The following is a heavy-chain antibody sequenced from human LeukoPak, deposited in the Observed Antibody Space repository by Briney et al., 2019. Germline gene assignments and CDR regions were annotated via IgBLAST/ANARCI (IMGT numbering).Heavy chain of an antibody. CDR1: GFTFSDYG. CDR3: AKDGPLPYTSTSFGRHFLEY. D-gene: IGHD6-13*01. J-gene: IGHJ4*02. V-gene: IGHV3-30*18. CDR2: ISYDGSSQ. Sequence: GRSLRLSCAASGFTFSDYGMHWARLARGKGREGVAHISYDGSSQKYADSVQGRFTISRDNQKNTVHLQMNSLRAEDTAVYYCAKDGPLPYTSTSFGRHFLEYWGQGTLVTVSS.